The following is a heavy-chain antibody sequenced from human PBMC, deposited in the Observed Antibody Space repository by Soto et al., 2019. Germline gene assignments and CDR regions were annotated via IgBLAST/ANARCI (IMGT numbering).Heavy chain of an antibody. Sequence: QVQMVESGGDLVKPGGSLRLSCAASGFTFSDHYMTWIRQSPGKGLEWVSYIGSDSATIYYTDSVQGRFTVSRDNAKNSVYPQMNSLRAEDTAVYYCASDPYYYASYYWGQGTLVTVSS. V-gene: IGHV3-11*01. CDR3: ASDPYYYASYY. CDR2: IGSDSATI. D-gene: IGHD3-10*01. J-gene: IGHJ4*02. CDR1: GFTFSDHY.